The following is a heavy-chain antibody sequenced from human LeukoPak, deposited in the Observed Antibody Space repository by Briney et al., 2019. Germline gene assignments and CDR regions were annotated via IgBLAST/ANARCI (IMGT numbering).Heavy chain of an antibody. Sequence: PGRSLRLSCAASGFTFSSYGMHWVRQAPGKGLEWVAFIRYDGSIKYYADSVKGRFTISRDNSKNTLSLQMNSLRAEDTAVYYCARDRHKYNYDSGGYPPYWGQGTLVTVSS. J-gene: IGHJ4*02. CDR2: IRYDGSIK. CDR3: ARDRHKYNYDSGGYPPY. CDR1: GFTFSSYG. V-gene: IGHV3-33*08. D-gene: IGHD3-22*01.